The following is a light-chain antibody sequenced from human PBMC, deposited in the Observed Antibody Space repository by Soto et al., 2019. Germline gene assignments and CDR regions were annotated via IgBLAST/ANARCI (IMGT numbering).Light chain of an antibody. CDR1: QSISNW. CDR2: EAS. CDR3: QQYNSYPLT. Sequence: DIQMTQSPSTLSASVGDRVTITCRASQSISNWLAWYQQKPRKAPKVLIYEASTLETGVPRRFSGSGSGTEFILTISSLQPDDFATYYCQQYNSYPLTFGGGTKVEIK. J-gene: IGKJ4*01. V-gene: IGKV1-5*03.